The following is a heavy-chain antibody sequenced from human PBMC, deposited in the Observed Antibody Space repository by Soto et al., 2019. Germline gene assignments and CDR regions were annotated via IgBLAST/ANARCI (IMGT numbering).Heavy chain of an antibody. CDR1: GVALSSNA. J-gene: IGHJ1*01. CDR3: AYCGGDCYSPEYFQH. D-gene: IGHD2-21*02. CDR2: IIPIFGTA. Sequence: ASVKVSCKASGVALSSNAISWVRQSPGQGLEWMGGIIPIFGTANYAQKFQGRVTITADESTSTAYMELSSLRSEDTAVYYCAYCGGDCYSPEYFQHWGQGTLVTVSS. V-gene: IGHV1-69*13.